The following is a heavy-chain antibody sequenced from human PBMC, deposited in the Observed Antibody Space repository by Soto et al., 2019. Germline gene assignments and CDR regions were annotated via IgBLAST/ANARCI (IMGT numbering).Heavy chain of an antibody. CDR1: GFTFSSYA. J-gene: IGHJ3*02. Sequence: EVQLLESGGDLVQPGGSLRLSCAASGFTFSSYAMTWVRQAPGKRLEWVSTSSGSGGSTYYEDSVKGRFTTSRDNSQTALYLQVTGLRAADTAVYYCASVYGDYSPGAFDIWGQGTMVPVSS. V-gene: IGHV3-23*01. CDR2: SSGSGGST. CDR3: ASVYGDYSPGAFDI. D-gene: IGHD4-17*01.